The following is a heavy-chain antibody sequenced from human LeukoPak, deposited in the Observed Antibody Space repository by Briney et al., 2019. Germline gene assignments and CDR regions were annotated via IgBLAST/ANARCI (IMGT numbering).Heavy chain of an antibody. CDR1: GGTFSSYA. V-gene: IGHV1-69*04. Sequence: SVKVSCKASGGTFSSYAISWVRQAPGQGLEWMGRIIPILSIANYAQKFQGRVTITADKSTSTAYMELSSLRSEDTAVYYCASPFYYYDSSGYYYWGQGTLVTVSS. CDR2: IIPILSIA. D-gene: IGHD3-22*01. CDR3: ASPFYYYDSSGYYY. J-gene: IGHJ4*02.